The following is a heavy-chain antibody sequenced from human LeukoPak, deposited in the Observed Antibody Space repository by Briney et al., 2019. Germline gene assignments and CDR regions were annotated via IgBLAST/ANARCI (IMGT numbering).Heavy chain of an antibody. D-gene: IGHD2-15*01. CDR3: ASVSPANDY. CDR2: IYYSGSA. V-gene: IGHV4-39*01. CDR1: GGSISRSNFY. J-gene: IGHJ4*02. Sequence: PSETLSLTCTVSGGSISRSNFYWGWIRQPPGKGLEWIGSIYYSGSAYYKPSLKSRVTISADTSKSQFSLKLSSVTAADTAVYYCASVSPANDYWGQGTLVTVSS.